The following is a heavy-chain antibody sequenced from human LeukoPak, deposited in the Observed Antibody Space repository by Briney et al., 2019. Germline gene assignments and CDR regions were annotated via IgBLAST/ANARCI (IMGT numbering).Heavy chain of an antibody. V-gene: IGHV3-23*01. D-gene: IGHD2-21*01. CDR2: ISGMGGST. CDR1: GFTFSSYA. Sequence: GGSLRRSCAASGFTFSSYAMGWVPQAPGKGLVWVLAISGMGGSTYYEDSVKGGFTSSRDNSKKTLYLQRIRLRAEDTAVYYCAKFLPTHIVVANYYFDYWGQGTLVTVSS. J-gene: IGHJ4*02. CDR3: AKFLPTHIVVANYYFDY.